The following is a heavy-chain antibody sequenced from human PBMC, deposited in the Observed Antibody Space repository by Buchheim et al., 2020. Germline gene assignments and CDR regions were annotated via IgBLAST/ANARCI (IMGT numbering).Heavy chain of an antibody. Sequence: EVQLVESGGGLVKPGGSLRLSCAASGFTFSSYSMNWVRQAPGKGLEWVSSISSSSSYIYYADSVKGRFTISRDNAKNSLYLQMNSLRAEDTAVYYCARSSKGGSSWPQKGGYWYFDLWGRGTL. CDR3: ARSSKGGSSWPQKGGYWYFDL. CDR2: ISSSSSYI. D-gene: IGHD6-13*01. V-gene: IGHV3-21*01. J-gene: IGHJ2*01. CDR1: GFTFSSYS.